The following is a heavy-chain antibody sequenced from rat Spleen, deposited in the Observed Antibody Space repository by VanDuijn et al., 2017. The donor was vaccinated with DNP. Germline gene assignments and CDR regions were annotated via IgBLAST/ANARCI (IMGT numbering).Heavy chain of an antibody. D-gene: IGHD5-1*01. V-gene: IGHV5-46*01. CDR2: ISTNGGGT. J-gene: IGHJ1*01. Sequence: EVQLVESGGGLVQPGGSMKLSCAASGFTFSDFPMAWVRQTPTKGLEWFATISTNGGGTYYRDSVKGRFTISRDNAKNTLYLQMNSLRSEDTATYYCARGSGTYYWYFDFWGPGTMVTVSS. CDR1: GFTFSDFP. CDR3: ARGSGTYYWYFDF.